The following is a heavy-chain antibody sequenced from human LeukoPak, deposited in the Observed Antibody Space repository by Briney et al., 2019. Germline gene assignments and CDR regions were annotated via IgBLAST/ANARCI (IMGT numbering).Heavy chain of an antibody. CDR2: IGGSGCRT. D-gene: IGHD2-21*01. CDR1: GFTFSSYA. Sequence: GGSLRLSCPASGFTFSSYAMSWVRQAPGKELDWVSAIGGSGCRTYYADSVKGRFTISRDNSKNTLYLQMNNLRAEDTAVYYCTKDQVGSHRIDSWGQGTLVTV. CDR3: TKDQVGSHRIDS. J-gene: IGHJ4*02. V-gene: IGHV3-23*01.